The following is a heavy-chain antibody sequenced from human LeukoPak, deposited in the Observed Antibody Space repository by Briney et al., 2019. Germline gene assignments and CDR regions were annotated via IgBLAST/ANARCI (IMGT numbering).Heavy chain of an antibody. D-gene: IGHD3-10*01. CDR1: GGSFSGYY. CDR2: IYHSGTS. V-gene: IGHV4-34*01. Sequence: SETLSLTCAVYGGSFSGYYWSWIRQPPGKGLEWIGYIYHSGTSNYNPSLKSRVTMSVDTSKSQFSLSLSSVTTADTAVYFCAKAAKYYYGSETYYYFDYWGQGILVTVSS. CDR3: AKAAKYYYGSETYYYFDY. J-gene: IGHJ4*02.